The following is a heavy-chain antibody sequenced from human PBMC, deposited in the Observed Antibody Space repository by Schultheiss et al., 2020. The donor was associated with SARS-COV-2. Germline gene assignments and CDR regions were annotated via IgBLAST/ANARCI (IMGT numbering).Heavy chain of an antibody. V-gene: IGHV4-61*01. Sequence: SETLSLTCTVSGGSVSSGTYYWSWIRQPPGKGLEWIGYIYYSGSTNYNPSLKSRVTISVDTSKNQFSLKLSSVTAADTAVYYCASSQYNPKQQLVEEPFDYWGQGTLVTVSS. CDR3: ASSQYNPKQQLVEEPFDY. CDR2: IYYSGST. J-gene: IGHJ4*02. CDR1: GGSVSSGTYY. D-gene: IGHD6-13*01.